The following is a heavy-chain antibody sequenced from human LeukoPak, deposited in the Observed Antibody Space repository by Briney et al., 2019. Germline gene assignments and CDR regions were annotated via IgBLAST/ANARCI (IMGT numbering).Heavy chain of an antibody. CDR1: GYTFDDAY. CDR3: ARRVQKLVATSWFDP. Sequence: ASVKVSCEASGYTFDDAYIHWVRQAPGLGLEWRGWINLKNGDTKYAQKFQGRVTMTRDTSMRTGYMELRRLKSDDSAVYYCARRVQKLVATSWFDPWGQGTLVTVSS. J-gene: IGHJ5*02. D-gene: IGHD5-12*01. V-gene: IGHV1-2*02. CDR2: INLKNGDT.